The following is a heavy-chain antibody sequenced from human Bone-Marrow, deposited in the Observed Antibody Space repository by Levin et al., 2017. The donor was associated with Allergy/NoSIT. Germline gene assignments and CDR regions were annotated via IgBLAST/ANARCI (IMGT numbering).Heavy chain of an antibody. J-gene: IGHJ4*02. Sequence: SQTLSLTCTVSCGSISSSSYYWGWIRQPPGKGLEWIGSIYYSGSTYYNPSLKSRVTISVDTSKNQFSLKLSSVTAADTAVYYCARDRITGTTGVADYWGQGTLVTVSS. D-gene: IGHD1-20*01. V-gene: IGHV4-39*07. CDR1: CGSISSSSYY. CDR3: ARDRITGTTGVADY. CDR2: IYYSGST.